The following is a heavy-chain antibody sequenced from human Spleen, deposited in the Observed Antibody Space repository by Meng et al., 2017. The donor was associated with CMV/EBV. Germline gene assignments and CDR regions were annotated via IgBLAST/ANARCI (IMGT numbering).Heavy chain of an antibody. D-gene: IGHD1-26*01. J-gene: IGHJ6*02. CDR3: ASGISKYFYGMDV. V-gene: IGHV3-11*04. CDR2: ISSTGRTI. CDR1: GFIFRDYY. Sequence: GGPLRLSWAASGFIFRDYYLNWIRQAPGKGLEWVSYISSTGRTIYSADSVEGRFTNSRDNAKNSLYLQMNRLRGEDTAVYYCASGISKYFYGMDVWGQGTTVTVSS.